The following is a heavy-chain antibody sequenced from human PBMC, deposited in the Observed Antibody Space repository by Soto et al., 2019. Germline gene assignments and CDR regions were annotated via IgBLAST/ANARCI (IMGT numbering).Heavy chain of an antibody. CDR3: ARDGNTYYYDRQDY. J-gene: IGHJ4*02. CDR2: ISYDGSKK. V-gene: IGHV3-30-3*01. CDR1: GFTFSTYA. D-gene: IGHD3-22*01. Sequence: QVQLVESGGGVVQPGRSLRLSCAASGFTFSTYAMNWVRQGPGKGLEWVALISYDGSKKYYADSVKGRFTISRDNSKNTLYLQMNSLRGEDTAVYYCARDGNTYYYDRQDYWGQGSLVTVSS.